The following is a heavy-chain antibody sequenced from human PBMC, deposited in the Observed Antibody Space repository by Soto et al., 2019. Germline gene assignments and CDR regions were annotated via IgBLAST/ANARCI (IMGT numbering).Heavy chain of an antibody. V-gene: IGHV4-30-2*01. D-gene: IGHD3-22*01. CDR3: ARGNYYDSRGSNWFDP. J-gene: IGHJ5*02. CDR2: IYHSGST. CDR1: GGSTSSGGYS. Sequence: PSETLSLTCAVSGGSTSSGGYSWSWIRQPPGKGLEWIGYIYHSGSTYYNPSLKSRVTISVDRSKNQFSLKLSSVTAADTAVYYCARGNYYDSRGSNWFDPWGQGTLVTVSS.